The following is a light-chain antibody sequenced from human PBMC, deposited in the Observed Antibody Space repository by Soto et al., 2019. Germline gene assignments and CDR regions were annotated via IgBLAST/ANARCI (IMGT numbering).Light chain of an antibody. CDR3: QEYNNWPALT. J-gene: IGKJ4*01. CDR2: GAF. V-gene: IGKV3-15*01. CDR1: QSVSSN. Sequence: EIVMTQSPATLSVSPGERATLSCRANQSVSSNLAWYQQKPGQAPRLLISGAFTRATGIPDRFSGSGSGTEFTFTISSLQSEDFAVYYWQEYNNWPALTFGGGTKVDIK.